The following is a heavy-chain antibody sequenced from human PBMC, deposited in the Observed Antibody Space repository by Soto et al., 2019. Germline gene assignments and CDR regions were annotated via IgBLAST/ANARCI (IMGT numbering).Heavy chain of an antibody. J-gene: IGHJ4*02. CDR1: GDSISGYY. Sequence: PSETLSLTCTVSGDSISGYYWNWIRQPAGKGLEWIGRIYASGSTISNPSLRSRVALSVDTSKNQFSLNLNSVTAADTAMYYCARSGSSSGWYTAFDSWSQGTLVTVSS. CDR3: ARSGSSSGWYTAFDS. V-gene: IGHV4-4*07. D-gene: IGHD6-19*01. CDR2: IYASGST.